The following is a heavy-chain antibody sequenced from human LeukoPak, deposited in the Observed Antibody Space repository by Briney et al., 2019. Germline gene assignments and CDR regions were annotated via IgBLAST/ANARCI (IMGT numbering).Heavy chain of an antibody. CDR1: GLRFSSYG. V-gene: IGHV3-48*02. Sequence: GGSLRLSCAASGLRFSSYGMNWVRQAPGKGLEWTSFISSSGTTSYADSVKGRFTISRDNGKNSLYLQMNSLRDEDTAVYHCASGPLGWSDYWGQGGLVTVSS. CDR3: ASGPLGWSDY. J-gene: IGHJ4*02. D-gene: IGHD1-26*01. CDR2: ISSSGTT.